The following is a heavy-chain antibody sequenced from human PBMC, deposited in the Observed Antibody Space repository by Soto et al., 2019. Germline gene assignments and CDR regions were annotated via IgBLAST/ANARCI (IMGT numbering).Heavy chain of an antibody. CDR2: ISYDGSNK. J-gene: IGHJ4*02. Sequence: QVQLVESGGGVVQPGRSLRLSCAASGFTFSSYGMHWVRQAPGKGLEWGAVISYDGSNKYYADSVKGRFTISRDNSKNTLYLQMNSLRAEDTAVYYCAKGFFYYYDSSGEYWGQGTLVTVSS. CDR1: GFTFSSYG. D-gene: IGHD3-22*01. V-gene: IGHV3-30*18. CDR3: AKGFFYYYDSSGEY.